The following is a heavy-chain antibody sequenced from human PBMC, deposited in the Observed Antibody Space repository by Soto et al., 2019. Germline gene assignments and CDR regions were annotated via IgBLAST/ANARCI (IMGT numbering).Heavy chain of an antibody. D-gene: IGHD2-2*02. V-gene: IGHV1-69*13. CDR2: IIPIFGTA. CDR1: GGTFSSSA. J-gene: IGHJ6*02. Sequence: WASVKVSCKASGGTFSSSAISWVRQAPGQGLEWMGGIIPIFGTANYAQKFQGRVTITADESTSTAYMELSSLRSEDTGVYYCARDDIVVVPAAIRIYGMDVWGQGTTVNVSS. CDR3: ARDDIVVVPAAIRIYGMDV.